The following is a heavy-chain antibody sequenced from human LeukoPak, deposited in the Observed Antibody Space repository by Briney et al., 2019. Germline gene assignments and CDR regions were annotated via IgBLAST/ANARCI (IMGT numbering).Heavy chain of an antibody. V-gene: IGHV3-23*01. CDR3: AKGVDSLTNYDSWSGYYQPAYYYYGMDV. Sequence: GGSLRLSCAASGFTFSSDAMSWGGQAPGKERGWGSGISGSGGSTYYADSVKGRVTISRDNSKNTLYLQMNSLRAEDTALYYCAKGVDSLTNYDSWSGYYQPAYYYYGMDVWGHGTTVTVSS. CDR1: GFTFSSDA. J-gene: IGHJ6*02. CDR2: ISGSGGST. D-gene: IGHD3-3*01.